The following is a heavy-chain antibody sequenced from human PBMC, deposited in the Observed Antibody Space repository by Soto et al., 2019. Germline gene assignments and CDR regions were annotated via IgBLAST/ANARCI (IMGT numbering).Heavy chain of an antibody. CDR3: ARGSWDDVTGHYYMDV. J-gene: IGHJ6*03. D-gene: IGHD1-1*01. CDR1: GDSVSRSSAA. Sequence: PSQTLSLTYAISGDSVSRSSAAWNWIRPTPSRGLEWLGRTYYRSKWYINYAVSVKSRITVNPDTSKNQFSLQLNSVTPEDTAVYYCARGSWDDVTGHYYMDVWGKGTTVTVSS. V-gene: IGHV6-1*01. CDR2: TYYRSKWYI.